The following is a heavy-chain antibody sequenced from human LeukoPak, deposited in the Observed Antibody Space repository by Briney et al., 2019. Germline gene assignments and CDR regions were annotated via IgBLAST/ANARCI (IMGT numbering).Heavy chain of an antibody. CDR1: GGSISSGGYS. CDR2: IYHSGST. V-gene: IGHV4-30-2*01. Sequence: SQTLSLTCAVSGGSISSGGYSWSWIRQPPGKGLEWIGYIYHSGSTYYNPSLKSRVTISVDRSKNQFSLKLSSVTAADTAVYYCAASARVPAAIFAFDIWGQGTMVTVSS. CDR3: AASARVPAAIFAFDI. D-gene: IGHD2-2*02. J-gene: IGHJ3*02.